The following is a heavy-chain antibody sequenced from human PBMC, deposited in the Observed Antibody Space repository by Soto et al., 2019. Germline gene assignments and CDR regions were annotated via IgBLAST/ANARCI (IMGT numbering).Heavy chain of an antibody. J-gene: IGHJ4*02. CDR1: GFAVSSYW. CDR3: ERELSGDTTPYFDL. CDR2: IYNDGSRT. D-gene: IGHD3-16*02. V-gene: IGHV3-74*01. Sequence: EEQLVESGGGLVQPGGSLRLSCAASGFAVSSYWMHWVRQTPGKGPVWVSRIYNDGSRTAYADSVKGRFTIARNNANKTMYQQMSSLTVEDTAVYYCERELSGDTTPYFDLWGQGTLVTVSS.